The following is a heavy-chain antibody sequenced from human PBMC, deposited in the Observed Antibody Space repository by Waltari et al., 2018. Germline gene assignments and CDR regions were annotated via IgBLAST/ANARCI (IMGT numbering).Heavy chain of an antibody. CDR1: EWNFSSAA. CDR2: IMPILGTA. Sequence: VELVESGAEVKKPVSSVRVSGKASEWNFSSAAVRCGRQAAGQGLEWRGGIMPILGTAHYEQKVEGVVTITADESTRAAYMVLRSLRREATAVYYCARVGWTAMGDYWGQGPLVTVSS. J-gene: IGHJ4*02. V-gene: IGHV1-69*01. D-gene: IGHD5-18*01. CDR3: ARVGWTAMGDY.